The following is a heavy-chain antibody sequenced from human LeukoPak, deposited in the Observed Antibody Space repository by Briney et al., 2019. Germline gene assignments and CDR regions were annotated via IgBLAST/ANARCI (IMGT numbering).Heavy chain of an antibody. CDR2: INHSGST. CDR3: ARVSSGSGWYGVFY. CDR1: GGSFSGYY. D-gene: IGHD6-19*01. J-gene: IGHJ4*02. Sequence: PSETLSLTCAVYGGSFSGYYWSWIRQPPGKGLEWIGEINHSGSTNYNPSLKSRVTISVGTSENQFSLKLSSVTAADTAVYYCARVSSGSGWYGVFYWGQGTLVTVSS. V-gene: IGHV4-34*01.